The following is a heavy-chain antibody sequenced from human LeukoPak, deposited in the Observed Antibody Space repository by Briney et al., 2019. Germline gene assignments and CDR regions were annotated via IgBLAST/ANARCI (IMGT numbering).Heavy chain of an antibody. Sequence: SQTLSLTCAVSGGSISSGGYSWSWIRQPPGRGLVWIGYIYESGSTYYNPSLKSRVTISVDRSKNQFSLKLSSVTAADTAVYYCARAPYYYDSSGYHYYYGMDVWGQGTTVTVSS. CDR1: GGSISSGGYS. CDR2: IYESGST. V-gene: IGHV4-30-2*01. CDR3: ARAPYYYDSSGYHYYYGMDV. D-gene: IGHD3-22*01. J-gene: IGHJ6*02.